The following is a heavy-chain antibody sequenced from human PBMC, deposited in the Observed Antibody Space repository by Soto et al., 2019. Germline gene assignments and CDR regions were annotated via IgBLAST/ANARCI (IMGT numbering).Heavy chain of an antibody. J-gene: IGHJ5*02. CDR3: ARRFGETGWFDP. V-gene: IGHV3-21*01. CDR2: ISSSSSYI. D-gene: IGHD3-16*01. CDR1: GFTFSSYS. Sequence: GGSLRLSCAASGFTFSSYSMNWVRQAPGKGLEWVSSISSSSSYIYYADSVKGRFTISRDNAKNSLYLQMNSLRAEDTAVYYCARRFGETGWFDPWGQGTLVTVSS.